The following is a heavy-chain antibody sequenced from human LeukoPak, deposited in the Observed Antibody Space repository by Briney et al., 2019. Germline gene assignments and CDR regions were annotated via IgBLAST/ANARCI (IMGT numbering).Heavy chain of an antibody. CDR3: ARDERLLSFLK. V-gene: IGHV3-23*01. CDR1: GFTFSTFA. Sequence: GGSLRLSCEASGFTFSTFAMIWVRQPPGKGLEWVSSIFPSGGEIHYADSVRGRFTISRDNSKSTLSLQMNSLRAEDTAIYYCARDERLLSFLKWGQGTLVTVSS. CDR2: IFPSGGEI. D-gene: IGHD3-3*01. J-gene: IGHJ4*02.